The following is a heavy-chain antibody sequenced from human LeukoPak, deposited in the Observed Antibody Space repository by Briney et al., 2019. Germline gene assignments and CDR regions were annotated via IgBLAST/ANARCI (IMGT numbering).Heavy chain of an antibody. D-gene: IGHD6-19*01. V-gene: IGHV3-43*02. CDR1: GFIFDNYA. CDR2: ISGDGGST. Sequence: LSGGSLRLSCAAPGFIFDNYAIHWVRQAPGKGLEWASLISGDGGSTFYADSVRGRFTISRDNTRKSLSLQMSSLRSEDTALYYCARESETSGWYDYWGQGTLVTVSS. J-gene: IGHJ4*02. CDR3: ARESETSGWYDY.